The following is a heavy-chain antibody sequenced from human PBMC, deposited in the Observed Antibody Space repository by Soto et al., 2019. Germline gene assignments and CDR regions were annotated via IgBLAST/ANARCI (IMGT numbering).Heavy chain of an antibody. CDR1: GFTFSSYS. Sequence: GGSLRLSCAASGFTFSSYSMNWVRQAPGKGLEWVSTISSRNNDMYYVDSVKGRFTISRDNARNSVYLQMNSLRADDTAVYYCARLQEGGWEYYYYMDVWGKGTTVTVSS. CDR3: ARLQEGGWEYYYYMDV. J-gene: IGHJ6*03. V-gene: IGHV3-21*01. D-gene: IGHD1-26*01. CDR2: ISSRNNDM.